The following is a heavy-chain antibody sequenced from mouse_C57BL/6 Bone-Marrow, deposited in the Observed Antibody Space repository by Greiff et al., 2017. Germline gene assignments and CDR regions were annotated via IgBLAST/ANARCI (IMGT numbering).Heavy chain of an antibody. CDR3: ARELNGNRWFAY. J-gene: IGHJ3*01. CDR2: IYPGSGST. D-gene: IGHD4-1*01. CDR1: GYTFTSYW. Sequence: QVQLQQPGAELVKPGASVTMSCKASGYTFTSYWITWVKQRPGQGLEWIGDIYPGSGSTNYNEKFKGKATLTVDTSSSTAYMQLSSLTSEDSAVYYCARELNGNRWFAYWGQGTLVTVSA. V-gene: IGHV1-55*01.